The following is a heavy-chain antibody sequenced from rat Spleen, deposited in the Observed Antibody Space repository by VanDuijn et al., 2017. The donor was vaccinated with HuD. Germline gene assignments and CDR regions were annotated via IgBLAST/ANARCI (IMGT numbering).Heavy chain of an antibody. J-gene: IGHJ2*01. CDR1: GFTFSSYD. CDR2: ISYDGSTP. Sequence: EVQLVASGGGLVQPGRSMKLSCAASGFTFSSYDMVWVRQAPAQGLKWVATISYDGSTPYYRDSVKGRFTISRDNARSTLYLHMDSLRSDDTATYYCTRGYYFDYWGQGVMVTVSS. V-gene: IGHV5-29*01. CDR3: TRGYYFDY.